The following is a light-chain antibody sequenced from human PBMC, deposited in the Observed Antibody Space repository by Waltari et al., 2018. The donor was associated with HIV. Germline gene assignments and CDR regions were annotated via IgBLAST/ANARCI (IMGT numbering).Light chain of an antibody. V-gene: IGLV3-21*02. Sequence: SYVLTQPPSVSVAPGQTARITCVGDILENKKVHWYQQKPGQAPVLVIYDFSGRPSGIPERFSGSNAGNTATLTISRVEAGDEADYYCQVWYVITNHLIFGGGTKLTVL. CDR1: ILENKK. CDR2: DFS. J-gene: IGLJ2*01. CDR3: QVWYVITNHLI.